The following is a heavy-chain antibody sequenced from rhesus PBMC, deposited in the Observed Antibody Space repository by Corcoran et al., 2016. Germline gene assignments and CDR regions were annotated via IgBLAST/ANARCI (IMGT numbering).Heavy chain of an antibody. J-gene: IGHJ4*01. CDR1: AGSISSSY. CDR2: IYGSGSST. V-gene: IGHV4-169*01. Sequence: QLQLQESGPGLVKPSETLSVTCAVSAGSISSSYWSWIRQAPGKGLEWIWYIYGSGSSTNYNPSLKIRVPLSVDTSKYQLFLKVSSVNAADTSVYYCARGTYCTSTTCYENLVYFDYWGQGVLVTVPS. D-gene: IGHD2-2*01. CDR3: ARGTYCTSTTCYENLVYFDY.